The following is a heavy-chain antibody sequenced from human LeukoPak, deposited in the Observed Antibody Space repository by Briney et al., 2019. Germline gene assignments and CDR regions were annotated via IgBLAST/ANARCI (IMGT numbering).Heavy chain of an antibody. V-gene: IGHV4-4*02. D-gene: IGHD3-22*01. CDR1: GGSISSSNW. CDR3: GRFYFDSSGVIGDY. Sequence: SGTLSLTCAVSGGSISSSNWWNWVRQPPGKGLEWIGEIYYSGSTKYNPSLMSRITISVDKSKNQISLKLSSVTAADTAVYYCGRFYFDSSGVIGDYWGQGTLLTVSS. J-gene: IGHJ4*02. CDR2: IYYSGST.